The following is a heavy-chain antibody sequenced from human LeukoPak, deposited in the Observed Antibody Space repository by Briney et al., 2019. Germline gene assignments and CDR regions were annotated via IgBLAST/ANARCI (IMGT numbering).Heavy chain of an antibody. CDR2: IYTSGST. J-gene: IGHJ3*02. CDR1: GGSISSGSYY. Sequence: PSETLSLTCTVSGGSISSGSYYWSWIRQPAGKGLEWIGRIYTSGSTNYNPSLKSRVTISVDRSKNQFSLKLSSVTAADTAVYYCASAIRPIVVVPAANRAFDIWGQGTMVTVSS. CDR3: ASAIRPIVVVPAANRAFDI. D-gene: IGHD2-2*01. V-gene: IGHV4-61*02.